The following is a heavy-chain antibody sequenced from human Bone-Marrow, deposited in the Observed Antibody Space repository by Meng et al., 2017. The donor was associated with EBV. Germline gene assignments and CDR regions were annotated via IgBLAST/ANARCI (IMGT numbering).Heavy chain of an antibody. D-gene: IGHD2-2*02. Sequence: QVQLVESGGGVVQPGRSLTLSCAASGFSFSSYGMHWVRQAPGKGLEWVAVISYDGGNKYYGDSVKGRFTISRDNSKNTLYLQMNSLRAEDTAVYYCAKIPLDYWCQGTLITVSS. CDR2: ISYDGGNK. J-gene: IGHJ4*02. CDR3: AKIPLDY. V-gene: IGHV3-30*18. CDR1: GFSFSSYG.